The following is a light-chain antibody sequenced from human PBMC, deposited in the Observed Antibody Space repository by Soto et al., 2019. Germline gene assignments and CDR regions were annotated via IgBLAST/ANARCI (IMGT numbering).Light chain of an antibody. V-gene: IGLV2-14*01. Sequence: QSALTQPASVSGSPGQSITISCTGTSSDVGGFNYVSWYQQHPGKAPKLLIFDVYSRPSGISNCFSGSKSGNTASLTISGLQAEDEADYYCSSYTTSSSYVFGAGTKVTVL. CDR3: SSYTTSSSYV. J-gene: IGLJ1*01. CDR1: SSDVGGFNY. CDR2: DVY.